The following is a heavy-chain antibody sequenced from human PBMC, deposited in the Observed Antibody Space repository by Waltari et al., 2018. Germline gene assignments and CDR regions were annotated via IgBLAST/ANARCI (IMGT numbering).Heavy chain of an antibody. CDR3: VGHRFGSGSYFDY. CDR1: GFIVGSNY. D-gene: IGHD3-10*01. CDR2: IYSGGSS. V-gene: IGHV3-53*01. J-gene: IGHJ4*02. Sequence: EVQVVESGGGLIQPGGSVRLSCAVSGFIVGSNYMSWVRQAPGKGLEWVSVIYSGGSSYYVDSVKGRFTISRDNSKNTIYLEMNSLRGEDTAVYFCVGHRFGSGSYFDYWGQGTPVTVSS.